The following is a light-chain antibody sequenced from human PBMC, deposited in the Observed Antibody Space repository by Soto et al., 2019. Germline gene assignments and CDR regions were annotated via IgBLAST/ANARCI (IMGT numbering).Light chain of an antibody. CDR2: KAS. J-gene: IGKJ2*01. V-gene: IGKV1-5*03. CDR3: QQYNSYPYT. CDR1: QSINNW. Sequence: DIQMTQSPSTLSASVGDRVTITCRASQSINNWLAWYQQKPGKAPKLLIYKASSLESGFPSRFSGSGSGTEFTLTISSLQPDDFATYYCQQYNSYPYTFGQGTKLEIK.